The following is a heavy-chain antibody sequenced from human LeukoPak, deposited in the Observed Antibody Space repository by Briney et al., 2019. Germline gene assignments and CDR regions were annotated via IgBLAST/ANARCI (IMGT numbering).Heavy chain of an antibody. CDR3: AREALRFLVGYYYGMDV. D-gene: IGHD3-3*01. CDR2: ISSSSSTI. CDR1: GFTFSSYS. J-gene: IGHJ6*02. V-gene: IGHV3-48*01. Sequence: GGSLRLSCAASGFTFSSYSMNWVRQAPGKGLEWVSYISSSSSTIYYADSVKGRFTISRDNAKNSLYLQMNSLRAEDTAVYYCAREALRFLVGYYYGMDVWGQGTRSPSP.